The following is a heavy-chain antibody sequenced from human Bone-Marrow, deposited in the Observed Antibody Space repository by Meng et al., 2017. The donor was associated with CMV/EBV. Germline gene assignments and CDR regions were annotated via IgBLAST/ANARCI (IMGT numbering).Heavy chain of an antibody. V-gene: IGHV3-23*01. CDR1: GFTFNNYA. D-gene: IGHD5-18*01. J-gene: IGHJ6*02. Sequence: GESLKISCAASGFTFNNYAMSWVRQAPGKGLEWVSTFSGGLDTTYYADSVKGRFTISRDNSKNTLYLQMNSLRAEDTAVYYCARGGGYSYGYDYYYGMDVWGQGTTVTVSS. CDR2: FSGGLDTT. CDR3: ARGGGYSYGYDYYYGMDV.